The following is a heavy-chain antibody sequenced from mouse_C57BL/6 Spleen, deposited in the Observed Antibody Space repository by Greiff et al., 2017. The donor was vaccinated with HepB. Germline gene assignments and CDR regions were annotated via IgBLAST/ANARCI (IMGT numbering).Heavy chain of an antibody. D-gene: IGHD2-4*01. V-gene: IGHV1-22*01. CDR3: ARGIYYDYPAWFAD. J-gene: IGHJ3*01. CDR1: GYTFTDYN. CDR2: INPNNGGT. Sequence: VQLQQSGPELVKPGASVKMSCKASGYTFTDYNMHWVKQSHGKSLEWIGYINPNNGGTSYNQKFKGKATLTVNKSSSTAYMELRSLTSEDSAVYYCARGIYYDYPAWFADWGQGTLVTVSA.